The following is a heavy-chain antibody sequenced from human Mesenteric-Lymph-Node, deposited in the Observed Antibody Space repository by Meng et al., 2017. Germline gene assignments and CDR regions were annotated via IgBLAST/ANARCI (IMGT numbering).Heavy chain of an antibody. D-gene: IGHD5-24*01. CDR2: IKQDGSEK. CDR3: ARGSKDGYNYWDFDI. Sequence: GESLKISCAASGFTFSTYWMTWVRQAPGKGLEWVANIKQDGSEKYYVDSMKGRFTISRDNAKDSLYLQMNSLRAEDTAVYYCARGSKDGYNYWDFDIWGQGTMVTVSS. V-gene: IGHV3-7*01. CDR1: GFTFSTYW. J-gene: IGHJ3*02.